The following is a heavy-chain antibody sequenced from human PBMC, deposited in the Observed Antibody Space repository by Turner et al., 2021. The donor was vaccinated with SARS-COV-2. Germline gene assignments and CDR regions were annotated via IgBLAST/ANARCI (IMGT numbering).Heavy chain of an antibody. CDR3: ARVYSSSSGRNAFDI. V-gene: IGHV3-7*01. Sequence: EVQLVESGGGLIQPGGSLRLSCAASAFTFISYWMTWVRQAPGKGLEWVANIKQDGSERYYVDSVKGRFTISRDNAKNSLYLQMNSLRAEDTAVYYCARVYSSSSGRNAFDIWGQGTMVTVSS. CDR2: IKQDGSER. J-gene: IGHJ3*02. CDR1: AFTFISYW. D-gene: IGHD6-6*01.